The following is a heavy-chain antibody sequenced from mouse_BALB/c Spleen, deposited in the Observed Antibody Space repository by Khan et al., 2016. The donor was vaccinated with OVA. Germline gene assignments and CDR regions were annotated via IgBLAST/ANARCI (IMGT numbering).Heavy chain of an antibody. D-gene: IGHD2-4*01. CDR2: ISYGGSA. CDR3: ARKNYDGYAMDY. J-gene: IGHJ4*01. CDR1: GYSITSDYA. V-gene: IGHV3-2*02. Sequence: EVQLVESGPGLVKPSQSLSLTCTVTGYSITSDYAWDWIRQFPGNKLEWMGYISYGGSASYNPSLKSRISITRDTSKNQFFLQLNSVTTEDNATYYCARKNYDGYAMDYWGQGTSVTVSS.